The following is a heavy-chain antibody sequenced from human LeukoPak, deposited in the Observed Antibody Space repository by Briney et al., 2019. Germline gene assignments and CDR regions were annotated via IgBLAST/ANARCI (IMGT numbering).Heavy chain of an antibody. J-gene: IGHJ4*02. CDR2: INHSGST. CDR3: AREPIGYCTNGVCYTFDY. CDR1: GVSFSGYY. D-gene: IGHD2-8*01. Sequence: SETLSLTCAVYGVSFSGYYWSWIRQPPGKGLEWIGEINHSGSTNYNPSLKSRVTISVDTSKNQFSLKLSSVTAADTAVYYCAREPIGYCTNGVCYTFDYWGQGTLVTVSS. V-gene: IGHV4-34*01.